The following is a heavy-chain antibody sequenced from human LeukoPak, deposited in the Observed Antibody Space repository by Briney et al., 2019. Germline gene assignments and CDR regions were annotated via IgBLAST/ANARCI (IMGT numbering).Heavy chain of an antibody. CDR3: ARVMVGATLFDY. Sequence: GGSLRLSCAASGFSFSSYSMNWVRQAPGKGMDWDSSSSSSSSYIYYEDSVKSRCTITTDNAKNKLYLQMNSLRAEDTAVDYFARVMVGATLFDYWGEGTLVTVSS. CDR1: GFSFSSYS. J-gene: IGHJ4*02. D-gene: IGHD1-26*01. V-gene: IGHV3-21*01. CDR2: SSSSSSYI.